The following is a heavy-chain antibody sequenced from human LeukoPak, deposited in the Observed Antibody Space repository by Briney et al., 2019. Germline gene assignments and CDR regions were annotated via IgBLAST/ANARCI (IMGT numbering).Heavy chain of an antibody. CDR2: ISAYNGNT. D-gene: IGHD2-21*02. CDR3: ARDYLAYCGGDCYSNY. Sequence: GASVKVSCKASGYTFTSYGISWARQAPGQGLEWMGWISAYNGNTNYAQKLQGRVTMTTDTSTSTAYMELRSLRSDDTAVYYCARDYLAYCGGDCYSNYWGQGTLVTVSS. V-gene: IGHV1-18*01. J-gene: IGHJ4*02. CDR1: GYTFTSYG.